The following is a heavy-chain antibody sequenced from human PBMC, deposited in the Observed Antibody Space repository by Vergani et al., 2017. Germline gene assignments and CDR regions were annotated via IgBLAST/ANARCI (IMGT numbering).Heavy chain of an antibody. J-gene: IGHJ3*02. CDR2: IVVGSGNT. D-gene: IGHD3-22*01. CDR1: GYTFTSSA. CDR3: AADSDSSGYRDAFDI. V-gene: IGHV1-58*01. Sequence: QLVPSGAEVKKPGASVKVSCKASGYTFTSSAVQWVRQARGQRLEWIGWIVVGSGNTNYAQKFQERVTISRDMSTSTAYMELSSRRSEDTAVYYCAADSDSSGYRDAFDIWGQGTMVTVSS.